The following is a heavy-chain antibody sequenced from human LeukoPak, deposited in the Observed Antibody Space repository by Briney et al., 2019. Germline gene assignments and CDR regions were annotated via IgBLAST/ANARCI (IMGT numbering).Heavy chain of an antibody. CDR1: GGSISSSSYY. J-gene: IGHJ3*02. D-gene: IGHD2-2*01. V-gene: IGHV4-39*01. CDR3: ARVGLDSTDQTLEDAFDI. CDR2: IYYSGST. Sequence: SETMSLTCTVSGGSISSSSYYWGWIRQPPGKGLEWIGSIYYSGSTYYNPSLKSRVTISVDTSKNQFSLKLSSVTAADTAVYYCARVGLDSTDQTLEDAFDIWGQGTMVTVSS.